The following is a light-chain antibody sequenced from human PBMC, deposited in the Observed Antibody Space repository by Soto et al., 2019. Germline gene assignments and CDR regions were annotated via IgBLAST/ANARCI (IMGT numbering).Light chain of an antibody. J-gene: IGKJ4*01. V-gene: IGKV3-20*01. CDR1: QSVSSSY. Sequence: EIVLTQSPGTLSLSPGERATLSCRASQSVSSSYLAWHQQKPGQAPRLLIYGASSRATGIPDRFSGSGSGTDFTLTISRLEPEYFAVDYCHQYDSSPLTFGGGTKVEIK. CDR3: HQYDSSPLT. CDR2: GAS.